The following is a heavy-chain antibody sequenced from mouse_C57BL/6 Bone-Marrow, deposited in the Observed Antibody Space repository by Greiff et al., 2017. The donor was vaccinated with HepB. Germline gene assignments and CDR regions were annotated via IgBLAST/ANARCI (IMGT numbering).Heavy chain of an antibody. Sequence: EVKLMESGGGLVKPGGSLKLSCAASGFTFSDYGMHWVRQAPGKGLEWVAYISSGSSTIYYADTVKGRFTISRDNAKNTLFLQMTSLRSEDTAMYYCARMVLYYYSFAYWGQGTLVTVSA. V-gene: IGHV5-17*01. J-gene: IGHJ3*01. CDR3: ARMVLYYYSFAY. CDR1: GFTFSDYG. CDR2: ISSGSSTI. D-gene: IGHD1-1*01.